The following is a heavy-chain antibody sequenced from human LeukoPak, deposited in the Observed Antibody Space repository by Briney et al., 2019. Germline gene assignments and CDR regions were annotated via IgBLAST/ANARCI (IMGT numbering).Heavy chain of an antibody. CDR3: ASGNSHAFDI. J-gene: IGHJ3*02. CDR1: GXTFSDYW. CDR2: IDLAGEYT. V-gene: IGHV3-74*01. Sequence: GGSLRLSCAASGXTFSDYWMHWVRQAPGKGLVWVSRIDLAGEYTTYADSVKGRFTISRDNAKNTLYLQMNSLRAEDTAVYYCASGNSHAFDIWGQGTMVTVSS.